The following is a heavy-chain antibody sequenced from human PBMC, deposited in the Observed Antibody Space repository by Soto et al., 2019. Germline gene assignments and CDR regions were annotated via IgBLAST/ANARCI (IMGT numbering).Heavy chain of an antibody. CDR2: IYYSGTT. V-gene: IGHV4-31*03. D-gene: IGHD6-13*01. J-gene: IGHJ5*02. Sequence: SETLSLTCTVSGGSISSGGYYWSWIRQHPGKGLEWIGYIYYSGTTSYNPSLKSRVTISVDTSKDQFSLKLSSVTAADTAVYYCARVFSDSSSFFDPWGQGTLVTVSS. CDR1: GGSISSGGYY. CDR3: ARVFSDSSSFFDP.